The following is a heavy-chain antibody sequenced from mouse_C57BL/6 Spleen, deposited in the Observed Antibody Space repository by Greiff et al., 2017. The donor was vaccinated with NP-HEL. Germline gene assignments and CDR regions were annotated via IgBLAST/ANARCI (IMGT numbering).Heavy chain of an antibody. V-gene: IGHV1-7*01. Sequence: VQLQQSGAELAKPGASVKLSCKASGYTFTSYWMHWVKQRPGQGLEWIGYINPSSGYTKYNQKFKDQATLTADKSSSTAYMQLSSLTYEDSAVYYCARDDYHAMDYWGQGTSVTVSS. CDR2: INPSSGYT. CDR3: ARDDYHAMDY. J-gene: IGHJ4*01. CDR1: GYTFTSYW.